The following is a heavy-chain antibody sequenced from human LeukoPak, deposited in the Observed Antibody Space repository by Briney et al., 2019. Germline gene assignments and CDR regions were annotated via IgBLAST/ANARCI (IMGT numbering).Heavy chain of an antibody. V-gene: IGHV3-74*01. CDR1: GFTFSNYW. D-gene: IGHD3-3*02. J-gene: IGHJ4*02. Sequence: TGGSLRLSCAASGFTFSNYWMHWVRQDPGKGLVWVSYINPDGSNTNYADSVKGRFTISRDNSKNTLYLQMNSLQSEDTAVYYCAKRPFESSCPFDSWGLGTLVTVSS. CDR2: INPDGSNT. CDR3: AKRPFESSCPFDS.